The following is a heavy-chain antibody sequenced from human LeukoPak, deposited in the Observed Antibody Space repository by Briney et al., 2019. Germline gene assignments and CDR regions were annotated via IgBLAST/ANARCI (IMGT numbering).Heavy chain of an antibody. D-gene: IGHD5-18*01. CDR1: GFTFSSYG. Sequence: GGSLRLSCAASGFTFSSYGMHWVRQAPGKGLEGVAVMWCDGSSQYYADSVKGRFTISRDSSKNTLYLQMNSLRAEDTALYYCARDIDPGYSYGYWDYWGQGSLVTVSS. J-gene: IGHJ4*02. CDR3: ARDIDPGYSYGYWDY. V-gene: IGHV3-33*01. CDR2: MWCDGSSQ.